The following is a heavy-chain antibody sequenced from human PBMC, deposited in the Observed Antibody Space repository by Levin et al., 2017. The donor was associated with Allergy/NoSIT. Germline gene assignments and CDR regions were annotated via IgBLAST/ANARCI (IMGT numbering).Heavy chain of an antibody. D-gene: IGHD3-16*02. V-gene: IGHV4-39*01. J-gene: IGHJ5*02. CDR2: IYYSGST. Sequence: SETLSLTCTVSGGSISSSSYYWGWIRQPPVKGLEWIGSIYYSGSTYYNPSLKSRVTISVDTSKNQFSLKLSSVTAADTAVYYCASGVWGSYRYSWFDPWGQGTLVTVSS. CDR1: GGSISSSSYY. CDR3: ASGVWGSYRYSWFDP.